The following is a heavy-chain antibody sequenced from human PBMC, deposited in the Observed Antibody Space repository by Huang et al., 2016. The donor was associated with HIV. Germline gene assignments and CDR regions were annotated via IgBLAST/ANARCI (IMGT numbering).Heavy chain of an antibody. CDR2: INSDGSST. CDR1: GFTFSSYW. D-gene: IGHD4-17*01. CDR3: ARDTDVRGGLDY. Sequence: EVQLVESGGGLVQPGGSLRLSCAASGFTFSSYWMHWVRQAPGKGLVGVSRINSDGSSTNYADSGKGRFNSSRDNVKNTLYRQMNSLRAEDTAVYYCARDTDVRGGLDYWGQGTLVTVSS. J-gene: IGHJ4*02. V-gene: IGHV3-74*01.